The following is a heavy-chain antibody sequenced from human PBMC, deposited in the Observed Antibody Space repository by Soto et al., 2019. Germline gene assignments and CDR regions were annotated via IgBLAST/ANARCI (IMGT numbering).Heavy chain of an antibody. V-gene: IGHV3-15*01. CDR3: ARDGEAVAGTGWYFDL. J-gene: IGHJ2*01. Sequence: EVQLVESGGGLVKPGGSLRLSCAASGFTFSNAWMSWVRQAPGKGLEWVGRIKSKTDGGTTDYAAPVKGRFTISRDNSKNTLYLQMNSLRAEDTAVYYCARDGEAVAGTGWYFDLWGRGTLVTVSS. CDR1: GFTFSNAW. CDR2: IKSKTDGGTT. D-gene: IGHD6-19*01.